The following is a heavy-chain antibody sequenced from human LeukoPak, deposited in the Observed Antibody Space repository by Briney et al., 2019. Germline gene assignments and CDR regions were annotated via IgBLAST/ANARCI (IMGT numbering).Heavy chain of an antibody. V-gene: IGHV1-18*01. CDR2: ISAHNGDT. CDR1: GFTFTTYG. Sequence: GASVKVSCKASGFTFTTYGITWVRQAPGQGLEWMGWISAHNGDTKYAQKLQGRVTVTTDTSTSTAYMELRSLRFDDTAVYYCAREGYFGSGIDYYYGMDVWGQGTKVTVSS. CDR3: AREGYFGSGIDYYYGMDV. D-gene: IGHD3-10*01. J-gene: IGHJ6*02.